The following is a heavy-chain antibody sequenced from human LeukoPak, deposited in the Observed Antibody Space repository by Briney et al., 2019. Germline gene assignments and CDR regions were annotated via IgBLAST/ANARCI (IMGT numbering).Heavy chain of an antibody. J-gene: IGHJ6*03. CDR2: IYTSGST. CDR1: GGSISSYY. CDR3: ARGVYSYGQTYYYYYMDV. D-gene: IGHD5-18*01. V-gene: IGHV4-4*07. Sequence: SETLSLTCTVSGGSISSYYWSWIRQPAGKGLEWIGRIYTSGSTNYNPSLKSRVTMSVDTSKNQFSLKLSSVTAADTAVYYCARGVYSYGQTYYYYYMDVWGKGTTVTISS.